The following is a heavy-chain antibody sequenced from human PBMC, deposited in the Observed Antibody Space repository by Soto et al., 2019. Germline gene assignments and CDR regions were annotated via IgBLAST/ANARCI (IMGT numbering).Heavy chain of an antibody. J-gene: IGHJ4*02. Sequence: QAGGSLRLSCAASGFTFSGSAMHWVRQASGKGLEWVGRIRSKANSYATAYAASVKGRFTISRDDSKNTAYLQMNSLKTEDTAVYYCTSPGSYSLYWRQGTLVTVSS. V-gene: IGHV3-73*01. CDR2: IRSKANSYAT. CDR1: GFTFSGSA. D-gene: IGHD3-10*01. CDR3: TSPGSYSLY.